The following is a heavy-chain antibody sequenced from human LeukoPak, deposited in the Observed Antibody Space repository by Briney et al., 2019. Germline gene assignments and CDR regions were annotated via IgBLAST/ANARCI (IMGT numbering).Heavy chain of an antibody. CDR1: GGSFSGYY. D-gene: IGHD3-3*01. Sequence: SETLSLTCAVYGGSFSGYYWSWIRQPPGKGLEWIGEINHRGSTNYNPSLKSRVTISVDTSKNQFSLKLSSVTAADTAVYYCARLWSGYPASAWGQGTLVTVSS. CDR3: ARLWSGYPASA. CDR2: INHRGST. J-gene: IGHJ4*02. V-gene: IGHV4-34*01.